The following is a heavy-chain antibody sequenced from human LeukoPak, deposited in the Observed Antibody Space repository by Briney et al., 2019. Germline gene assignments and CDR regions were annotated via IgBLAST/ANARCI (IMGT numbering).Heavy chain of an antibody. J-gene: IGHJ4*02. CDR3: ARLDIVVVPAARMGDGY. D-gene: IGHD2-2*03. V-gene: IGHV4-39*07. Sequence: KPSETLSLTCTVSGGSISSSSYYWGWIRQPPGKGLEWIGEINHSGSTNYNPSLKSRVTISVDTSKNQSSLKLSSVTAADTAVYYCARLDIVVVPAARMGDGYWGQGTLVTVSS. CDR1: GGSISSSSYY. CDR2: INHSGST.